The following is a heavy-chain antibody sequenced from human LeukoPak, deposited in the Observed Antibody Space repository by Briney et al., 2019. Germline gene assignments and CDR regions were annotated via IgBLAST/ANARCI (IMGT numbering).Heavy chain of an antibody. CDR3: ARDVPRGPETQYGMDV. Sequence: GASVKVSCKASGYTLTSYDINWVRQGTGQGLEWMGWMNPNSGNTGYAQKFQGRVTMTRNTSISTAYMELSSLRSEDTAVYYCARDVPRGPETQYGMDVWGQGTTVTVSS. D-gene: IGHD3-16*01. CDR1: GYTLTSYD. CDR2: MNPNSGNT. V-gene: IGHV1-8*01. J-gene: IGHJ6*02.